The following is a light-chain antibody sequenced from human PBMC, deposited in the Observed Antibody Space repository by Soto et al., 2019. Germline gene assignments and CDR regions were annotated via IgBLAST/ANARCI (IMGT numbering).Light chain of an antibody. CDR1: SSDVGGYNY. CDR3: SSYTSSRTRV. Sequence: QSVLTQPASVSGSPGQSITISCTGTSSDVGGYNYVSWYQQHPGKAPKLMIYDVSNRPSGVSNRFSGSKSGNTASLTISGLQAEDEADYYCSSYTSSRTRVVGGGTKRTVL. V-gene: IGLV2-14*01. CDR2: DVS. J-gene: IGLJ3*02.